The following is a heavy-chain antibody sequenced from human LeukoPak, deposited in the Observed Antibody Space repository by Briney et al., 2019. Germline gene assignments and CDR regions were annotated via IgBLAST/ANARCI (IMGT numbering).Heavy chain of an antibody. CDR1: GFTFSSYG. D-gene: IGHD3-9*01. CDR2: ISYDGSNK. J-gene: IGHJ6*02. V-gene: IGHV3-30*18. Sequence: SGGSLRLSCAASGFTFSSYGMHWVRQAPGKGLEWVAVISYDGSNKYYADSVKGRFTISRDNSKNTLYLQMNSLRAEDTAVYYCSKGDILTGYIGYISRDYQYYAMDVWGQGTTVTVSS. CDR3: SKGDILTGYIGYISRDYQYYAMDV.